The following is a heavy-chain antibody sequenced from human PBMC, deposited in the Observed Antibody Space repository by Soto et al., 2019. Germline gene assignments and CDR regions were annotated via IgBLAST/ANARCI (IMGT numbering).Heavy chain of an antibody. V-gene: IGHV3-7*03. Sequence: GGSLRLSXSASGFIFAGYWMSWVRQAPGKGLEWVANIIHDGSEEHYADSVKGRFTISRDNSKNTLYLQMNSLRAEDTAVYYCAKYPLPAYYDILTGYYVDYWGQGTLVTVSS. CDR1: GFIFAGYW. J-gene: IGHJ4*02. CDR3: AKYPLPAYYDILTGYYVDY. CDR2: IIHDGSEE. D-gene: IGHD3-9*01.